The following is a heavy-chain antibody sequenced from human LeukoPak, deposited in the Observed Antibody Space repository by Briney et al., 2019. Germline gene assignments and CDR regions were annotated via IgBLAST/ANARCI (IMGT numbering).Heavy chain of an antibody. Sequence: PSETLSLTCTVSGGSISSSSYYWGWIRQPRGKGLEWIGSIYYSGSTYYNPSLKSRVTISVDTSKNQFSLKLSSVTAADTAVYYCARKLLWFGESPSYYYYGMDVWGQGTTVTVSS. CDR2: IYYSGST. CDR3: ARKLLWFGESPSYYYYGMDV. J-gene: IGHJ6*02. V-gene: IGHV4-39*07. CDR1: GGSISSSSYY. D-gene: IGHD3-10*01.